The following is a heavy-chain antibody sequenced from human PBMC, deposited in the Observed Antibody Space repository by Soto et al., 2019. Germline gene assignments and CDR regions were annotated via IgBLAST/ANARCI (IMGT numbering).Heavy chain of an antibody. D-gene: IGHD3-10*01. J-gene: IGHJ4*02. CDR2: ISNDGIRE. CDR3: AKFNDGSGRGLDY. Sequence: QVQLVESGGGVVQPGRSLRLSCAASGFTFSGYSMHWVRQAQGKGLEWVSVISNDGIREYYADSGKGRFTVYRDNSKNTFDMQMNSLRSEDTAVYFCAKFNDGSGRGLDYWCQGTLVAVYS. V-gene: IGHV3-30*18. CDR1: GFTFSGYS.